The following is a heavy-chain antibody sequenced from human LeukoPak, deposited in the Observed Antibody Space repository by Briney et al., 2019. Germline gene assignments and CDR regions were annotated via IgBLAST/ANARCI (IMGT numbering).Heavy chain of an antibody. V-gene: IGHV3-23*01. D-gene: IGHD5-24*01. CDR1: GFTFSSYA. J-gene: IGHJ3*02. Sequence: GGSLRLSCAASGFTFSSYAMSWVRQAPGKGLEWVSAISGSGGSTYYADSVKGRFTISRDNSKNTLYLQMNSLRAEDTAVYYCARLEMATISAFDIWGQGTMVTVSS. CDR3: ARLEMATISAFDI. CDR2: ISGSGGST.